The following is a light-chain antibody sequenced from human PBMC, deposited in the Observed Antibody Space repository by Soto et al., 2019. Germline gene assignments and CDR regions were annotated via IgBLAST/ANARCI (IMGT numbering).Light chain of an antibody. Sequence: EIMLKQSPATLSLSPGERATLSCRASQSVNGLLGWYQQKPGQAPRLLISDASNRATGIPARFSGSGFETDFTLTISSLEPEDFAVYYCQQRISWPLTFXGGTKVDIK. CDR3: QQRISWPLT. CDR1: QSVNGL. J-gene: IGKJ4*01. V-gene: IGKV3-11*01. CDR2: DAS.